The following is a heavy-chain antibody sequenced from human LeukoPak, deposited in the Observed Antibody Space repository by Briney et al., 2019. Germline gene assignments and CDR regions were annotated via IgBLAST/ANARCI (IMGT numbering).Heavy chain of an antibody. V-gene: IGHV3-11*06. CDR3: ARKTYYYDSGSYSKSYYFDY. D-gene: IGHD3-10*01. Sequence: PGGSLRLSCAASGFSFSDYYMSWIRQAPGKGLEGLSDISRSSTDTNYADSVRGRFTISRDNAKNSLFLQLNSLRAEDTAVYYCARKTYYYDSGSYSKSYYFDYWGQGTLVTVSS. CDR1: GFSFSDYY. CDR2: ISRSSTDT. J-gene: IGHJ4*02.